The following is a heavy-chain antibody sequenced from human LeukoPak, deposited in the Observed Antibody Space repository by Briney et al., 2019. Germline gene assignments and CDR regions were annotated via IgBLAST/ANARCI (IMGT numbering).Heavy chain of an antibody. J-gene: IGHJ3*02. CDR1: GFTFDDYA. D-gene: IGHD3-9*01. CDR3: AKDVDNPLTSARDDAFDI. CDR2: VSWNSGRI. V-gene: IGHV3-9*01. Sequence: PGGSLRLSCAASGFTFDDYAMRWVREAPGGGREWGSGVSWNSGRIGYADSVKGGFTISRDNAKNSLYMQMSSLRAEDTALYYCAKDVDNPLTSARDDAFDIWGQGTMVTISS.